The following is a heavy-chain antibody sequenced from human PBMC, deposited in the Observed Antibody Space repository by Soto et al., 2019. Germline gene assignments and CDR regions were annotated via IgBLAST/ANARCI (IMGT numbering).Heavy chain of an antibody. D-gene: IGHD2-15*01. CDR3: AKEGYCSGGSCYSGPYHWYFDL. V-gene: IGHV3-30*18. Sequence: PGGSLRLSCAASGFTFSSYGMHWVRQAPGKGLEWVAVISYDGSNKYYADSVKGRFTISRDNSKNTLYLQMNSLRADDTAVYYCAKEGYCSGGSCYSGPYHWYFDLWGRGTLVTVSS. J-gene: IGHJ2*01. CDR2: ISYDGSNK. CDR1: GFTFSSYG.